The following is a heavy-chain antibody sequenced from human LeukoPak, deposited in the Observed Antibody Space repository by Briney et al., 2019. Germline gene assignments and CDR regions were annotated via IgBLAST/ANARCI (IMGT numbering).Heavy chain of an antibody. D-gene: IGHD1-26*01. V-gene: IGHV4-34*01. J-gene: IGHJ4*02. CDR1: GGSISGYY. Sequence: SETLSLTCSVSGGSISGYYWSWIRQPPGKGLEWIGEINHSGSTNYNPSLKSRVTISVDTSKNQFSLKLSSVTAADTAVYYCARGAYSGRHFPFDYWGQGTLVTVSS. CDR2: INHSGST. CDR3: ARGAYSGRHFPFDY.